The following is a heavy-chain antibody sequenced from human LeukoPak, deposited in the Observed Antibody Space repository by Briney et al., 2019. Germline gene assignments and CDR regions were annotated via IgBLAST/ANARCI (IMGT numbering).Heavy chain of an antibody. CDR2: ISWQSNTT. D-gene: IGHD3-3*01. Sequence: GGSLRLSCASSGFFFDDYGMHWLRQVPGKGLEWVSGISWQSNTTKYADSVTGRFTISRDNAKNSLYLQTNSLKLEDTALYYCVKDRDFWSGLDVWGQGTMVTVS. J-gene: IGHJ6*02. CDR3: VKDRDFWSGLDV. V-gene: IGHV3-9*01. CDR1: GFFFDDYG.